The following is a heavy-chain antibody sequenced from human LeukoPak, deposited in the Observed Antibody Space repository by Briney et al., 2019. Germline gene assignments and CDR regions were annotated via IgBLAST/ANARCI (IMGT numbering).Heavy chain of an antibody. CDR1: GGSISSYY. CDR2: IYTSGST. V-gene: IGHV4-4*09. J-gene: IGHJ4*02. D-gene: IGHD1-26*01. Sequence: SETLSLTCTVSGGSISSYYWSWIRQPPGKGLEWIGYIYTSGSTNYNPSLKSRVTISVDTSKNQFSLKLSSVTAADTAVYYCAGGGGSSGMGSFDYWGQGTLVTVSS. CDR3: AGGGGSSGMGSFDY.